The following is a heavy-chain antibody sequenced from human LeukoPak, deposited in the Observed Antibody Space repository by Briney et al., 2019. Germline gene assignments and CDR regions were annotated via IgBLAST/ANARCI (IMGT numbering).Heavy chain of an antibody. D-gene: IGHD6-13*01. Sequence: SETLSLTCTVSGGSISSSSYYWGWIRQPPGKGLEWIGSIYYSGSTYYNPSLKSRVTISVDTSKNQFSLKLSSVTAADTAVYYCARDHPNFYSSSRTYFDYWGQGTLVTVSS. J-gene: IGHJ4*02. CDR1: GGSISSSSYY. V-gene: IGHV4-39*07. CDR3: ARDHPNFYSSSRTYFDY. CDR2: IYYSGST.